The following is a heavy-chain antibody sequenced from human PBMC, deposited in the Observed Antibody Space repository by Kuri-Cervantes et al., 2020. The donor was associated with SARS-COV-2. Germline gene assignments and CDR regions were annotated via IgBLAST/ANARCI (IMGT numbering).Heavy chain of an antibody. Sequence: GESLKISCAASGFTFSSYGMHWVRQAPGKGLEWVAVISYDGSNKYYADSVKGRFTISRDNSKNTLYLQMNSLRAEDTAVYYCARDDGLWLLGAFDIWGQGTMVTVSS. D-gene: IGHD5-18*01. CDR2: ISYDGSNK. CDR3: ARDDGLWLLGAFDI. CDR1: GFTFSSYG. V-gene: IGHV3-30*03. J-gene: IGHJ3*02.